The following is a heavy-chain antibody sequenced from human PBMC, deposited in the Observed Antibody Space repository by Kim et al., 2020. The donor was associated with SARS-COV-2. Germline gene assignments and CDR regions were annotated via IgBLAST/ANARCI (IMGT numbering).Heavy chain of an antibody. CDR1: GGSISSGGYY. D-gene: IGHD3-9*01. J-gene: IGHJ5*02. CDR2: IYNSGST. Sequence: SETLSLTCTVSGGSISSGGYYWSWIRQHPGGGLEWIGYIYNSGSTYYNPSLKSRVAISVDTSKNQFSLKLSSVTAADTAVYYCAREGRLTGPPPAWGQGT. CDR3: AREGRLTGPPPA. V-gene: IGHV4-31*03.